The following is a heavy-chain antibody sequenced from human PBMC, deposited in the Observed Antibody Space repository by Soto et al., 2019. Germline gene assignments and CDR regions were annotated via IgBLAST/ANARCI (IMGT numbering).Heavy chain of an antibody. CDR3: ARDPVDSPIFGVVTYYYYGMDV. J-gene: IGHJ6*02. CDR1: GYTFTSYY. D-gene: IGHD3-3*01. CDR2: INPSGGST. Sequence: PSVKVSCKASGYTFTSYYMHWVRQAPGQGLEWMGIINPSGGSTSYAQKFQGRVTMTRDTSTSTVYMELSSLRSEDTAVYYCARDPVDSPIFGVVTYYYYGMDVWGQGTTVTVSS. V-gene: IGHV1-46*01.